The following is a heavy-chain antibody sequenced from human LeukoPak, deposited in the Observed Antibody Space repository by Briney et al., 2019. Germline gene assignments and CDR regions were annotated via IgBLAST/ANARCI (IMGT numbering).Heavy chain of an antibody. CDR2: INWNGGGT. Sequence: GRSLRLSCAATGFTFKDYGMHWVRQPPGKGLEWVSSINWNGGGTDYADSVKGRFTISRDNAKNSLYLQLSSLRPEDTALYYCAKHMSATNTYSFFGLDVWGQGTTVTVSS. D-gene: IGHD1-26*01. CDR1: GFTFKDYG. V-gene: IGHV3-9*01. J-gene: IGHJ6*02. CDR3: AKHMSATNTYSFFGLDV.